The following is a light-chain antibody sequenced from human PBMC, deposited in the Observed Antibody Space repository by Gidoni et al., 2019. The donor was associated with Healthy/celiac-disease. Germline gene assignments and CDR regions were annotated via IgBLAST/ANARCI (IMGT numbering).Light chain of an antibody. J-gene: IGLJ2*01. Sequence: QSVLTQPPSVSGAPGQRVTISCTGSSSNLGAGYDVPWYQQLPGTAPKLLIDGNSNRPSGVPDRFSGSKSGTSASLAITGLQAEDEADYYCQSYDSSLSVSVVFGGGTKLTVL. CDR3: QSYDSSLSVSVV. V-gene: IGLV1-40*01. CDR1: SSNLGAGYD. CDR2: GNS.